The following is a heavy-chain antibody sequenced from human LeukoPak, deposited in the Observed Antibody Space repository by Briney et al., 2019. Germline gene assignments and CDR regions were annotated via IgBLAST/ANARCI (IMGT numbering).Heavy chain of an antibody. CDR2: IRYDGSNT. D-gene: IGHD3-10*01. J-gene: IGHJ4*02. CDR3: ARGGLWFGEFLDY. CDR1: GFTFSNYG. V-gene: IGHV3-30*02. Sequence: GGSLRLSCAASGFTFSNYGMHWVRQAPGKGLEWVAFIRYDGSNTYYADSVKGRFSISRDNSKNTLYLQMNSLRSDDTAVYYCARGGLWFGEFLDYWGQGTLVTVSS.